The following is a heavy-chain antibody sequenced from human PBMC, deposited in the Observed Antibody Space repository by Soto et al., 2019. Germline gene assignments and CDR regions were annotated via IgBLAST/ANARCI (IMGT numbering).Heavy chain of an antibody. V-gene: IGHV3-23*01. Sequence: PGGSLRLSCAASGFTFSNYAMSWVRQAPGKGLEWVSAISGSGSSTYHADSVKGRFTISRDNSKNTLYLQMNSLRAEDTAVYYWAKDSVFWGGFFFSGGQGTLVTVSS. CDR2: ISGSGSST. CDR3: AKDSVFWGGFFFS. D-gene: IGHD3-3*01. CDR1: GFTFSNYA. J-gene: IGHJ4*02.